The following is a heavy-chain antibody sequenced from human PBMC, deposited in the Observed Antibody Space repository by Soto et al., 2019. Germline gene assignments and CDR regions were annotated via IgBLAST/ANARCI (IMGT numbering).Heavy chain of an antibody. V-gene: IGHV1-46*01. Sequence: GASVKVSCKASGYTFTSYYIHWVRQAPGQGLEWMGIINPRGGITTYAQKFQGRLTMTGDTSTSTVYMELSSLTSEDTAMYHCATSPADGRSLYGNPPELSHGMEVWGQGTTVTVSS. CDR3: ATSPADGRSLYGNPPELSHGMEV. CDR1: GYTFTSYY. J-gene: IGHJ6*02. CDR2: INPRGGIT. D-gene: IGHD1-7*01.